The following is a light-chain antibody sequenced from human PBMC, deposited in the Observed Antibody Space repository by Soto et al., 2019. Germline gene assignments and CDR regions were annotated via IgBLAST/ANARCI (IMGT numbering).Light chain of an antibody. CDR3: QQSYTTLFT. Sequence: DIQMTQSPSSLSASVGDRVTITCRASQSISNYLNWYQQKPGKAPKLLIYAASSLQSGVPSRFSGSGSWTDFTLTISSLHPEDFATYSCQQSYTTLFTFGPGTNVDI. CDR2: AAS. V-gene: IGKV1-39*01. CDR1: QSISNY. J-gene: IGKJ3*01.